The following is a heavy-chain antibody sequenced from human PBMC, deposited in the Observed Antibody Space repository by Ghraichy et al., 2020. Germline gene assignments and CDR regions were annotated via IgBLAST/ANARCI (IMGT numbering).Heavy chain of an antibody. CDR2: ISANNGNT. CDR1: GYTFTSYG. J-gene: IGHJ4*02. CDR3: GRDDTPMIPTISDY. Sequence: ASVKVSCKASGYTFTSYGISWVRQAPGQGLEWMGWISANNGNTNYAQKLQGRVTMTTDASTQTAYMELRSLRSDDTAIYYCGRDDTPMIPTISDYWGQGSL. D-gene: IGHD3-16*01. V-gene: IGHV1-18*01.